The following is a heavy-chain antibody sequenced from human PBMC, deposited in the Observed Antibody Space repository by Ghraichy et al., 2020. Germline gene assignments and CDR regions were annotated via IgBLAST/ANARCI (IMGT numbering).Heavy chain of an antibody. D-gene: IGHD5-24*01. CDR3: ARVRDGYNSSPFDY. J-gene: IGHJ4*02. Sequence: SETLSLTCTVSGGSISSYYWSWIRQPPGKGLEWIGYIYYSGSTNYNPSLKSRVTISVDTSKNQFSLKLSSVTAADTAVYYCARVRDGYNSSPFDYWGQGTLVTVSS. V-gene: IGHV4-59*01. CDR1: GGSISSYY. CDR2: IYYSGST.